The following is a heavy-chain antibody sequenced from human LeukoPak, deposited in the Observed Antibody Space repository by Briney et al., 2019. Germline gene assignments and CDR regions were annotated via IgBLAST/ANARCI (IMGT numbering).Heavy chain of an antibody. J-gene: IGHJ5*02. CDR1: GGSLSGYY. Sequence: SETPSLTSAVPGGSLSGYYWTFVRPTPGKGLEWIGEIDRHGGTGYHTSDKSRASISIDTSRIQFSLRLSSVTAADTAVYYCVGVGEGDSRPCESWGQGTPVTVSS. D-gene: IGHD2-21*01. CDR2: IDRHGGT. CDR3: VGVGEGDSRPCES. V-gene: IGHV4-34*01.